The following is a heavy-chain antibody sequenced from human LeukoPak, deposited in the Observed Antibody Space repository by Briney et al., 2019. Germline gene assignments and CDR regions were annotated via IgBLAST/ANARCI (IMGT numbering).Heavy chain of an antibody. Sequence: ASVKVSCKASGYTFTGSYMHWVRQAPGQGLEWMGWINPNSGGTNYAQKFQGRVTMTRDTSISTAYMELSRLRSDDTAVYYCAREYDSSGYYYGWFDPWGQGTLVTVSS. CDR1: GYTFTGSY. J-gene: IGHJ5*02. CDR3: AREYDSSGYYYGWFDP. D-gene: IGHD3-22*01. CDR2: INPNSGGT. V-gene: IGHV1-2*02.